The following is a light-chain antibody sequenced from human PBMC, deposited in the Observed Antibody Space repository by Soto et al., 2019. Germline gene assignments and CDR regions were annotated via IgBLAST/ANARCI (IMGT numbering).Light chain of an antibody. CDR3: QQDNSFPPWT. Sequence: DIQMTQSPSSVSASVGDRVTITCRASQGISSWLAWYQQKPGKAPNLLIYAASRLQSGVPSRCSGSGAWADFTPTISSLQPEEFATYYCQQDNSFPPWTFGQGTKVEIK. J-gene: IGKJ1*01. CDR2: AAS. CDR1: QGISSW. V-gene: IGKV1-12*01.